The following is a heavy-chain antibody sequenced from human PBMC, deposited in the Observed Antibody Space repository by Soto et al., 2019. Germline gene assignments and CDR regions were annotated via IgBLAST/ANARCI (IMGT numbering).Heavy chain of an antibody. D-gene: IGHD1-26*01. CDR1: GFSFSTYW. CDR3: ASDLYSGTSDY. V-gene: IGHV3-7*05. Sequence: ESVGGLVQPGGSLRLSCAASGFSFSTYWMNWVRQAPGKGLEWVANIDHDGGTRGYVASVKGRFTISRDNAKNSLYLQMNSLGVDDTALYYCASDLYSGTSDYWGQGTLVTVSS. CDR2: IDHDGGTR. J-gene: IGHJ4*02.